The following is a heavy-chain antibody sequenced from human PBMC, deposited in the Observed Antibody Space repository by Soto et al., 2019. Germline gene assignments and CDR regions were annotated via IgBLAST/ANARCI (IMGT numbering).Heavy chain of an antibody. D-gene: IGHD7-27*01. CDR3: AKELLGPGRAYGMDV. V-gene: IGHV3-30*18. Sequence: QVQLVESGGGVVQPGRSLRLSCAASGFTFSSYGMHWVRQAPGKGLEWVAVISYDGSNKYYADSVKGRFTISRYNSKNPLSLQMNNLRAEDTAVYYCAKELLGPGRAYGMDVWGQGTTVTVSS. CDR2: ISYDGSNK. CDR1: GFTFSSYG. J-gene: IGHJ6*02.